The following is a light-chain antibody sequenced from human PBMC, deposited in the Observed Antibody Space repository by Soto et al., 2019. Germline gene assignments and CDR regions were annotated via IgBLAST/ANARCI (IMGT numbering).Light chain of an antibody. CDR2: LNRDGSH. CDR1: SGHSDYG. V-gene: IGLV4-69*01. J-gene: IGLJ2*01. CDR3: QTWDTVVV. Sequence: QSVLTQSPSASASLGASVKLTCNLSSGHSDYGIAWHQQQPDKGPRYLMKLNRDGSHNKGDGIPDRFSGSSSGAERYLTISSLQSDDEADYYCQTWDTVVVFGVGTKLTV.